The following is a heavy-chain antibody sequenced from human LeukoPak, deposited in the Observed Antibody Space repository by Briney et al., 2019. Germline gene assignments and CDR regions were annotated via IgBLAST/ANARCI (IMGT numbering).Heavy chain of an antibody. CDR1: GFTFSSYS. CDR2: ISGSGGST. Sequence: PGGSLRLSCAASGFTFSSYSMNWVRQAPGKGLEWVSAISGSGGSTYYADSVKGRFTISRDNSKNTLYLQMNSLRAEDTAVYYCAKALLGRWDYDILTGYGYFDYWGQGTLVTVSS. D-gene: IGHD3-9*01. J-gene: IGHJ4*02. CDR3: AKALLGRWDYDILTGYGYFDY. V-gene: IGHV3-23*01.